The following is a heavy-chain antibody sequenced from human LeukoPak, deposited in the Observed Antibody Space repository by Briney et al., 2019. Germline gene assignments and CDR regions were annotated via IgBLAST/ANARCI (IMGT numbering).Heavy chain of an antibody. CDR1: GGSLSSYY. V-gene: IGHV4-59*01. CDR3: ARVTLAHYYYMDV. CDR2: IYYSGST. Sequence: SETLSLTCTVSGGSLSSYYWSWIRQPPGKGLEWIGYIYYSGSTNCNPSLKSRITISVDTSKNQFSLKLSSVTAADTAVYYCARVTLAHYYYMDVWGKGTTVAVSS. J-gene: IGHJ6*03.